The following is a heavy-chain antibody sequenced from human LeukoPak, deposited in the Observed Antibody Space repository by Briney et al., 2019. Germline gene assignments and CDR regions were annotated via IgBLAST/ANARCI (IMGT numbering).Heavy chain of an antibody. J-gene: IGHJ4*02. CDR3: AKDLQYYDRGGYGFIHY. D-gene: IGHD3-22*01. CDR1: GFTFSNFA. CDR2: ISGSGGST. Sequence: GGSLRLSCAASGFTFSNFAMSWARQAPGKGLEWVSAISGSGGSTYYADSVKGRVTISRDNSKNTLYLQMNSLRAEDTAVYYCAKDLQYYDRGGYGFIHYWGRGTLVTVSS. V-gene: IGHV3-23*01.